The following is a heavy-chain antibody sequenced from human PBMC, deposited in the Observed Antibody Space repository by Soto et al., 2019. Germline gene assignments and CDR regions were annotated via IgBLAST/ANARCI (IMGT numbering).Heavy chain of an antibody. V-gene: IGHV3-74*01. J-gene: IGHJ6*02. CDR2: INSDGSST. Sequence: GGSLRLSCAASGCTFSSYWMHWVRQAPGKGLVWVSRINSDGSSTSYADSVKGRFTISRDNAKNTLYLQMNSLRAEDTAVYYCARDHGYHYYYYYGMDVWGQGTTVTVSS. CDR1: GCTFSSYW. CDR3: ARDHGYHYYYYYGMDV. D-gene: IGHD3-22*01.